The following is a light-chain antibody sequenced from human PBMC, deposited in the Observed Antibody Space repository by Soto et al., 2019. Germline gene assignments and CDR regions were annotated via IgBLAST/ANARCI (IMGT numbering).Light chain of an antibody. J-gene: IGKJ1*01. CDR1: QSVSSSY. CDR2: DAS. CDR3: QQYGSSPWT. Sequence: EIVLTQSPGTLSLSPGERATLSCRASQSVSSSYLAWYQQKPGQAPRLLIYDASSRATGIPDRFSGSGSGTDCTLTISRLEPEDFAVYYSQQYGSSPWTFGQGTKMEIK. V-gene: IGKV3-20*01.